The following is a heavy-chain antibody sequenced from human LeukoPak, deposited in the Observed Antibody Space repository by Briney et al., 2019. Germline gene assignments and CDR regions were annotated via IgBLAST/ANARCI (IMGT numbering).Heavy chain of an antibody. V-gene: IGHV1-69*05. CDR2: IIPIFGTA. D-gene: IGHD4-23*01. CDR3: ARDDGGNSVSDY. CDR1: GGTFSSYA. J-gene: IGHJ4*02. Sequence: SVKVSFKASGGTFSSYAISWVRQAPGQGLEWMGRIIPIFGTANYAQKFQGRVTITTDESTSTAYMELSSLRSGDTAVYYCARDDGGNSVSDYWGQGTLVTVSS.